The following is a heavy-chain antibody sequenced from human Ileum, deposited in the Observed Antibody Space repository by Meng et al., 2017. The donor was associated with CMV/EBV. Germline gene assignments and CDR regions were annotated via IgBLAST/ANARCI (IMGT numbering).Heavy chain of an antibody. J-gene: IGHJ4*02. CDR2: ISYDGSNV. Sequence: FTFSSVAMHGVRQAPGKGLEWVAVISYDGSNVYYADSAKGRFTISRDNSKNTMYLQMNNLRPEDTAVYYCARDSGDYFHFWSGHFDYWGQGTLVTVSS. D-gene: IGHD3-3*01. V-gene: IGHV3-30*03. CDR3: ARDSGDYFHFWSGHFDY. CDR1: FTFSSVA.